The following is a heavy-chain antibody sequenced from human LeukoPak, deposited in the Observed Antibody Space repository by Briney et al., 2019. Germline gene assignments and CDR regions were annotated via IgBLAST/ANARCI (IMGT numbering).Heavy chain of an antibody. Sequence: PGGSLRLSCAASGFTFSSYEMIWVRQAPGKGLEWVSYIGTSSSTMKYADSVKGRFTLFRDNAKNSLYLQMSSLRAEDTAVYYCARQVPSANGWFDPWGQGTLVTVSS. CDR2: IGTSSSTM. D-gene: IGHD2-2*01. J-gene: IGHJ5*02. CDR1: GFTFSSYE. CDR3: ARQVPSANGWFDP. V-gene: IGHV3-48*03.